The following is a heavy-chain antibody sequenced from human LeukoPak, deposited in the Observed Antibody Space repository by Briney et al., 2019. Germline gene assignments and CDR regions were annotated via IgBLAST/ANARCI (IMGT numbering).Heavy chain of an antibody. CDR1: GFSFSSYA. CDR3: ARGGSIAARPIDY. V-gene: IGHV3-23*01. D-gene: IGHD6-6*01. Sequence: GGSLRLSCAASGFSFSSYAMSWVRQSPGKGLEWASAISGGGGSTHYADSVKGRFTISRDNSKNTLFLQMGSLRAEDMAVYYCARGGSIAARPIDYWGQGTLVTVSS. J-gene: IGHJ4*02. CDR2: ISGGGGST.